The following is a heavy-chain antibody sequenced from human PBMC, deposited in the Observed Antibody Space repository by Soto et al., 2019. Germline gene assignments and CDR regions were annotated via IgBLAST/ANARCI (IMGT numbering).Heavy chain of an antibody. V-gene: IGHV1-3*01. CDR2: INAGNGNT. D-gene: IGHD3-3*01. Sequence: QVQLVQSGAEVQKPGASVKVPCKASGYTVSNYAVHWVRQAPGQRLEWMGWINAGNGNTRYSQKFQGRVTISRDTSARTVYMELNGLRSEDTSVYFCARGHLAVVPVASWFYYMDVWGIGTTVTDSS. CDR1: GYTVSNYA. J-gene: IGHJ6*03. CDR3: ARGHLAVVPVASWFYYMDV.